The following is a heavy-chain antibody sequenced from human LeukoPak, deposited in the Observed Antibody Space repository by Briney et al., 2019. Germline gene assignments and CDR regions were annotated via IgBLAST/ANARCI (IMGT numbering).Heavy chain of an antibody. Sequence: AAVKVSCKASGYTFTSYYMHWVRQAPGQGLEWMGIINPSGGSTSYAQKFQGRVTMTRDTSTRTVYMEVSSLRSEDTAVYYCARADSSGYHAPCDYWGQGTLVTVSS. CDR1: GYTFTSYY. V-gene: IGHV1-46*01. J-gene: IGHJ4*02. CDR2: INPSGGST. D-gene: IGHD3-22*01. CDR3: ARADSSGYHAPCDY.